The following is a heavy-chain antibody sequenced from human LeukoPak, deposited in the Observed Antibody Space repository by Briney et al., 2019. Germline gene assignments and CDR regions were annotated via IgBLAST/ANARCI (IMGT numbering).Heavy chain of an antibody. V-gene: IGHV3-23*01. CDR2: TNSGGTST. Sequence: GGSLRLSCAPSGFPFSDFSMSWVRQAPGKGLEWISTTNSGGTSTYYAESVKGRFTISRDNSKNTLYLQMSSLRVEDTAVYYCAKQTYARSLGEGGPGTLVSVSS. CDR3: AKQTYARSLGE. J-gene: IGHJ4*02. CDR1: GFPFSDFS. D-gene: IGHD2-8*01.